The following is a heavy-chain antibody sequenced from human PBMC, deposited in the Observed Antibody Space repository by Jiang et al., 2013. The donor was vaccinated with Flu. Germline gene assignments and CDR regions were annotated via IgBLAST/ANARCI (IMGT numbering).Heavy chain of an antibody. D-gene: IGHD5-24*01. CDR1: GGSISSYY. CDR3: ARGGMATIRVHWYFDL. Sequence: LLKPSETLSLSCTVSGGSISSYYWSWIRQPPGKGLEWIGYIYYSGSTNYNPSLKSRVTISVDTSKNQFSLKLSSVTAADTAVYYCARGGMATIRVHWYFDLWGRGTLVTVSS. CDR2: IYYSGST. V-gene: IGHV4-59*01. J-gene: IGHJ2*01.